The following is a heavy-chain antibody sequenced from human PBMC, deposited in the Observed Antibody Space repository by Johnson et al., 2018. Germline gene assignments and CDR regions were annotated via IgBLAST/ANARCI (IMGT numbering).Heavy chain of an antibody. Sequence: VQLVESGGGLVQPGRYLRLSCAASGFTFDDYAMHWVRQAPGKGLEWVSGISWNSGSIGYADSVEGRFTISRDNAKNSLYLQMNSLGAEDTALYYCAKAASPAVAGDDDAFDIWGQGTMVTVSS. CDR1: GFTFDDYA. CDR2: ISWNSGSI. V-gene: IGHV3-9*01. D-gene: IGHD6-19*01. J-gene: IGHJ3*02. CDR3: AKAASPAVAGDDDAFDI.